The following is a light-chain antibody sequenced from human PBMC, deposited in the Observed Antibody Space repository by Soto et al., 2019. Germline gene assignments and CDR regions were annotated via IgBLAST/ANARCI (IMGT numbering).Light chain of an antibody. Sequence: EIVMTQSPATLSVSPGERATLSCRASPSVGSTLAWYQQKPGQPPRLLIYGASTRATGIPARFSGSGSGTEFTLTISSLQSEDFAVYYCQQYRNWPPMYTFGQGTKLEIK. J-gene: IGKJ2*01. V-gene: IGKV3-15*01. CDR2: GAS. CDR1: PSVGST. CDR3: QQYRNWPPMYT.